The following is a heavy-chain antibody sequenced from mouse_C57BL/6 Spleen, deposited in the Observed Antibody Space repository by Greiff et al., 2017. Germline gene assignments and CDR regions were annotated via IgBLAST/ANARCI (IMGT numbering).Heavy chain of an antibody. Sequence: EVHLVESEGGLVQPGSSMKLSCTASGFTFSDYYMAWVRQVPEKGLEWVANINYDGSSTYYLDSLKSRFIISRDNAKNILYLQMSSLKSEDTATYYCARGAGSWYFDVWGTGTTVTVSS. J-gene: IGHJ1*03. CDR2: INYDGSST. CDR3: ARGAGSWYFDV. V-gene: IGHV5-16*01. CDR1: GFTFSDYY.